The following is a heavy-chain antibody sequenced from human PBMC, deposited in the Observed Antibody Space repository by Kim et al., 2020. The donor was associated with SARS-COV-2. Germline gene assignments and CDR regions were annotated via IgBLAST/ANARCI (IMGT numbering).Heavy chain of an antibody. Sequence: GGSLRLSCAASGFTFSSYGMHWVRQAPGKGLEWVAVISYDGSNKYYADSVKGRFTISRDNSKNTLYLQMNSLRAEDTAVYYCAREGNSYGSLPDYWGQGTLVTVSS. J-gene: IGHJ4*02. V-gene: IGHV3-33*05. CDR1: GFTFSSYG. CDR3: AREGNSYGSLPDY. CDR2: ISYDGSNK. D-gene: IGHD5-18*01.